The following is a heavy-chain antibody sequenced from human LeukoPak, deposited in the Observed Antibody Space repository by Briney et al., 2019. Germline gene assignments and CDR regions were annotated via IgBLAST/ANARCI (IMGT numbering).Heavy chain of an antibody. D-gene: IGHD2-15*01. J-gene: IGHJ4*02. CDR1: GFTFSIYG. V-gene: IGHV3-23*05. CDR3: AKFPGYCSGGSCYSY. CDR2: IDASGTLT. Sequence: GGTLRLSCAASGFTFSIYGMSWVRQAPGKGLEWISYIDASGTLTHYADSMEGRFTISRDNSKNTLYLQMNSLRAEDTAVYYCAKFPGYCSGGSCYSYWGQGTLVTVSS.